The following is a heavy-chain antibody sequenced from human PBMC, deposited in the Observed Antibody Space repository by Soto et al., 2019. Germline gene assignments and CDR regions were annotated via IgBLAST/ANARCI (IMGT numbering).Heavy chain of an antibody. D-gene: IGHD4-17*01. CDR1: GFTFSSYT. CDR3: AKGVSRYGDQDYFDC. J-gene: IGHJ4*02. V-gene: IGHV3-23*01. Sequence: EVQLLESGGGLVQPGGSLRLSCAASGFTFSSYTMSWVRQAPGKALEWVSAISASGGSPYYADSVKGRFTISRDNSKNTLYLEIDSLRAEDTAVYYCAKGVSRYGDQDYFDCWGQGSLVIVSA. CDR2: ISASGGSP.